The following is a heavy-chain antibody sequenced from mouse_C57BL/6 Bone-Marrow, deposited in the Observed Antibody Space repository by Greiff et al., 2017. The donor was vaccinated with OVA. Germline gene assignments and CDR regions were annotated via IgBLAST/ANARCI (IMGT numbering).Heavy chain of an antibody. D-gene: IGHD2-10*02. V-gene: IGHV5-4*01. CDR1: GFTFSSYA. CDR3: AREGYEDYFDY. J-gene: IGHJ2*01. Sequence: EVKVEESGGGLVKPGGSLKLSCAASGFTFSSYAMSWVRQTPEKRLEWVATISDGGSYTYYPDNVKGRFTISRDNAKNNLYLQMSHLKSEDTAMYYCAREGYEDYFDYWGQGTTLTVSS. CDR2: ISDGGSYT.